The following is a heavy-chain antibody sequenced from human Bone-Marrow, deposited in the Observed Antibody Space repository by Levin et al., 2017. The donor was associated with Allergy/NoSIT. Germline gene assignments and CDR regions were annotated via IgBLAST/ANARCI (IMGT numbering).Heavy chain of an antibody. J-gene: IGHJ4*02. CDR2: IYYSGST. V-gene: IGHV4-31*03. CDR1: GGSISSGGYY. Sequence: SETLSLTCTVSGGSISSGGYYWSWIRQHPGTGLEWIGYIYYSGSTYYNPSLKSRVTISVDTSKNQFSLKLSSVTAADTAVYYCARDSPLYCSSTSCYRGGLDYWGQGTLVTVSS. CDR3: ARDSPLYCSSTSCYRGGLDY. D-gene: IGHD2-2*02.